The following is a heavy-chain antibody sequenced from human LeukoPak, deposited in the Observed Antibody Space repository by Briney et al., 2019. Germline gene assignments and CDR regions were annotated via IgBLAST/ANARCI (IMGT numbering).Heavy chain of an antibody. CDR1: GFTSSSYA. CDR3: AREDYGDYGGCFDY. J-gene: IGHJ4*02. V-gene: IGHV3-30-3*01. CDR2: ISYDGSNK. Sequence: PGRSLRLSCAASGFTSSSYAMHWVRQAPGKGLEWVAVISYDGSNKYYADSVKGRFTISRDNSKNTLYLQMNSLRAEDTAVYYCAREDYGDYGGCFDYWGQGTLVTVSS. D-gene: IGHD4-17*01.